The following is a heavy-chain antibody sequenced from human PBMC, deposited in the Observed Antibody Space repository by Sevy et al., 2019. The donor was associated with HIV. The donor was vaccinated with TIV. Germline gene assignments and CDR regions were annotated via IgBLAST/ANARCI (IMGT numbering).Heavy chain of an antibody. CDR1: GFTFSDHY. V-gene: IGHV3-72*01. CDR3: ARVRGSSWYESYFDY. Sequence: GGSLRLSCAASGFTFSDHYMDWIRQAPGKGLEWVGSIRDKDNSHTTEYAASVNGRFTISRDDSKKSLYLQLNSLKTEDTAVYYCARVRGSSWYESYFDYWGQRTLVTVSS. D-gene: IGHD6-13*01. CDR2: IRDKDNSHTT. J-gene: IGHJ4*02.